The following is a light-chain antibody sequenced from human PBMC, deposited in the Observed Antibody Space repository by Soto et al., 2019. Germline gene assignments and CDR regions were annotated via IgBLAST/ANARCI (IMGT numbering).Light chain of an antibody. Sequence: QSALTQPASVSGSPGQSITISCTGTSSDVGAYNYVSWYQQHPGKAPKLIIFEVSNRPSGVSNRFSGSKSGNTASLTISGLQADDEADYYCSSYTSSSRYVFGTGTKLTVL. CDR2: EVS. V-gene: IGLV2-14*01. CDR1: SSDVGAYNY. J-gene: IGLJ1*01. CDR3: SSYTSSSRYV.